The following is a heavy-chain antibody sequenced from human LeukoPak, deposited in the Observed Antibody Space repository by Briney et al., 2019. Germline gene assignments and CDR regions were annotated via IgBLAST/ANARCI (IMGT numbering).Heavy chain of an antibody. V-gene: IGHV4-30-2*01. D-gene: IGHD1-1*01. CDR2: IYHSGST. CDR1: GGSISSGGYY. J-gene: IGHJ3*02. CDR3: ARGAGTTGGAFDI. Sequence: SQTLSLTCTVSGGSISSGGYYWSWIRQPPGKGLEWIGYIYHSGSTYYNPSLKSRVTISVDRSKNQFSLKLSSVTAADTAVYYCARGAGTTGGAFDIWGQGTMVTVSS.